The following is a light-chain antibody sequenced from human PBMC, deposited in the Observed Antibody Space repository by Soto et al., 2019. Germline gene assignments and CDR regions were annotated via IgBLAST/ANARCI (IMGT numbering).Light chain of an antibody. CDR3: QQYNNWPRT. CDR1: QSVSSN. J-gene: IGKJ3*01. CDR2: GAS. V-gene: IGKV3-15*01. Sequence: EIVMTQSPATLSVSPGERATLSCRASQSVSSNLAWYQPKPGQAPRLLIYGASTRSTGIPARFSGSGSGTEFPLTISSLESEDFAVYYCQQYNNWPRTFGPGTKVDI.